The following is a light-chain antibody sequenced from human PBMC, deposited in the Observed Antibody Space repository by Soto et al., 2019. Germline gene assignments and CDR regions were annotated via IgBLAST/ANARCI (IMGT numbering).Light chain of an antibody. CDR2: GNT. CDR3: LSFFSSRSVV. V-gene: IGLV1-40*01. J-gene: IGLJ2*01. Sequence: QSVLTQPPSVSGAPGQRVTISCTGSSSNIGAGYDVHWYQQLPGRAPKLLIYGNTNRPSGVPDRFSGSKSGTSASLAITGLQAEDEADYYCLSFFSSRSVVFGGGTKVTAL. CDR1: SSNIGAGYD.